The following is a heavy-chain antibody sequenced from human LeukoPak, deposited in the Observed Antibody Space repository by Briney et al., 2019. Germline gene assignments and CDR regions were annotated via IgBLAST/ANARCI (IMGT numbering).Heavy chain of an antibody. Sequence: GGSLRLSCAASGFTFSSYWMHWVRQAPGKGLVWVSRINSDGSSTNYADSVKGRFTISRDNAKNTLYLQMNSLRAEDTAVYYCAKDEYGAYYYYGMDVWGQGTTVTVSS. CDR3: AKDEYGAYYYYGMDV. J-gene: IGHJ6*02. CDR2: INSDGSST. CDR1: GFTFSSYW. D-gene: IGHD4-17*01. V-gene: IGHV3-74*01.